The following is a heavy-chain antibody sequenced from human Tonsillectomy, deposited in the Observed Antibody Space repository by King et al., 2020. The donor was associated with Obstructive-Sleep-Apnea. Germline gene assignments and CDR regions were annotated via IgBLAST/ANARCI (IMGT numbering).Heavy chain of an antibody. Sequence: VQLVESGGGVVQPGGSLRLSCAASGFTFSSYGMHWVRQAPGKGLEWVAFIRYDGSNKYYADSVKGRFTISRDNSKNTLYLQMNSLRAEDTAVYYCAKDDQYSGYGGRVVGGYWGQGTLVTVSS. D-gene: IGHD5-12*01. CDR2: IRYDGSNK. CDR1: GFTFSSYG. J-gene: IGHJ4*02. CDR3: AKDDQYSGYGGRVVGGY. V-gene: IGHV3-30*02.